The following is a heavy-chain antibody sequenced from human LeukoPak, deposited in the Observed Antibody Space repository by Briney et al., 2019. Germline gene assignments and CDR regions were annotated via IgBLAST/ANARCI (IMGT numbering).Heavy chain of an antibody. J-gene: IGHJ3*02. D-gene: IGHD3-22*01. CDR1: GGTFSSYA. CDR2: IIPIFGTA. CDR3: ARGGITMIVVDPDAFDI. Sequence: SVKVSYKASGGTFSSYAISWVRQAPGQGLEWMGGIIPIFGTANYAQKFQGRVTITADESTSTAYMELSSLRSEDTAVYYCARGGITMIVVDPDAFDIWGQGTMVTVSS. V-gene: IGHV1-69*13.